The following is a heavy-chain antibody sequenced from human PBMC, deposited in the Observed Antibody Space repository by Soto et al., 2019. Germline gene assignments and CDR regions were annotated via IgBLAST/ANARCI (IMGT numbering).Heavy chain of an antibody. D-gene: IGHD6-13*01. CDR1: GYVFTNYF. Sequence: QVQLVQSGAEVKKPGASVKVSCKASGYVFTNYFMHWVRQAPGQGLEWMGIINPNGGGTSYAQKFEGRVTMTRDSATSTVYMDLSSLRSEETALYFCAREVGSNSWSYDYGMDVWGQGTSVTVSS. CDR2: INPNGGGT. J-gene: IGHJ6*02. V-gene: IGHV1-46*01. CDR3: AREVGSNSWSYDYGMDV.